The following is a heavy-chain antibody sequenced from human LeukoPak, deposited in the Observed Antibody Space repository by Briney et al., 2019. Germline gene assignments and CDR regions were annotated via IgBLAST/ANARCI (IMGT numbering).Heavy chain of an antibody. CDR2: IRGDGSER. Sequence: GGSLRLSCAASGFTFSSYWMTWVRQAPGKGLEWVANIRGDGSERFYVGYLKGRFTISRDNAKNSLYLQMNSLRVDDTAVYYCVREGPPQGRPWSGWYPFDFWGQGILVTVSS. CDR1: GFTFSSYW. J-gene: IGHJ4*02. D-gene: IGHD3-3*01. CDR3: VREGPPQGRPWSGWYPFDF. V-gene: IGHV3-7*01.